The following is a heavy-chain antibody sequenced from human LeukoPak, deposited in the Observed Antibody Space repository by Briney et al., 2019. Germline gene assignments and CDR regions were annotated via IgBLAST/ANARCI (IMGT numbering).Heavy chain of an antibody. CDR2: IYIGGST. D-gene: IGHD3-22*01. CDR1: GFTVSSNY. V-gene: IGHV3-66*02. CDR3: ASYDSSGTFDY. Sequence: GGSLRLSCAASGFTVSSNYMSWVRQAPGKGLEWVSVIYIGGSTYYADSVKGRFTISSDNSTNTLYLQMNSLRAEHPAVYYCASYDSSGTFDYWGQGNLVTVSS. J-gene: IGHJ4*02.